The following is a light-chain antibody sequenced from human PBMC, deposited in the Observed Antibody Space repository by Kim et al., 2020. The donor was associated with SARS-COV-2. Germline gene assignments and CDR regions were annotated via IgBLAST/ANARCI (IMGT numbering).Light chain of an antibody. CDR1: QSISTS. CDR3: QQSYSVPYT. J-gene: IGKJ2*01. CDR2: TAS. Sequence: SAAVGDRVTSTCRASQSISTSLNWYQQKPGKAPKFLIYTASNLQGGVPSRFSGSGSGTDFTLSISSLQPEDFATYYCQQSYSVPYTFGQGTKLEI. V-gene: IGKV1-39*01.